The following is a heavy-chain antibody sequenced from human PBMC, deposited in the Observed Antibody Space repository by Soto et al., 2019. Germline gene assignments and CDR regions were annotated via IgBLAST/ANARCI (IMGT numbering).Heavy chain of an antibody. CDR2: IYPGDSNT. CDR3: ARHAYDFWSGHPNPRYYYGMDV. CDR1: GYSITSYL. V-gene: IGHV5-51*01. Sequence: GESLKISCKGSGYSITSYLIGWVRQMPGKGLEWMRIIYPGDSNTRYSPSLQGQVTISVDKSISTAYLQWSSLKATDTAMYYCARHAYDFWSGHPNPRYYYGMDVWGQGTTVTVSS. J-gene: IGHJ6*02. D-gene: IGHD3-3*01.